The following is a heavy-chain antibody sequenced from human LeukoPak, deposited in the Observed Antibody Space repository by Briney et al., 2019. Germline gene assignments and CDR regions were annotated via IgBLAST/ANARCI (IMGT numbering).Heavy chain of an antibody. CDR2: IYYSGST. J-gene: IGHJ3*02. Sequence: PSETLSLTCTVSGGSISSSSYYWGWIRQPPGKGLEWIGSIYYSGSTYYNPSLKSRVTISVDTSKNQFSLKLNSVTAADTAMYYCARAGDYDSSAYLNAFDIWGQGIMVTVSS. CDR1: GGSISSSSYY. V-gene: IGHV4-39*07. D-gene: IGHD3-22*01. CDR3: ARAGDYDSSAYLNAFDI.